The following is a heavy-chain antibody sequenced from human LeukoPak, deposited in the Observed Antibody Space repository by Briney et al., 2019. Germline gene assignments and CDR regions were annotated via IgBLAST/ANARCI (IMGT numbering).Heavy chain of an antibody. CDR2: ISRSSSTI. Sequence: VGSLRLSCAASGFTFTTYNMNWVRQAPGKGLEWVSYISRSSSTIKYADSVKGCFTISRDNAKNSVYLQMNSLRDEDTVVYYCARDYGDHGEYFDYWGQGTLVTVSS. CDR3: ARDYGDHGEYFDY. CDR1: GFTFTTYN. V-gene: IGHV3-48*02. J-gene: IGHJ4*02. D-gene: IGHD4-17*01.